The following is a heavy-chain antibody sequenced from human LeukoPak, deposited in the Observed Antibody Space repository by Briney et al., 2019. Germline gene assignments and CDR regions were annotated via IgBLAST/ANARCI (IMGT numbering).Heavy chain of an antibody. J-gene: IGHJ4*02. CDR3: ASIVGATIGAFDY. V-gene: IGHV1-69*05. CDR1: GGTFSSYA. D-gene: IGHD1-26*01. CDR2: IIPIFGTA. Sequence: SVKVSCKASGGTFSSYAISRVRQAPGQGLEWMGGIIPIFGTANYAQKFQGRVTITTDESTSTAYMELSSLRSEDTAVYYCASIVGATIGAFDYWGQGTLVTVSS.